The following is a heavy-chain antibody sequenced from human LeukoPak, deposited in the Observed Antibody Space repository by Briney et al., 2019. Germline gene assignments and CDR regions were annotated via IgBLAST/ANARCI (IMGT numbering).Heavy chain of an antibody. CDR2: IYSGGTT. CDR3: ARAPQEWLTAFDI. J-gene: IGHJ3*02. V-gene: IGHV3-66*01. D-gene: IGHD3-3*01. Sequence: PGGSLRLSCAASGFTVSSTYVSWVRQAPGKGLEWVSVIYSGGTTYYADSVKGTFTISRDNSKNTVYLQMNSLRAEDTAVYYCARAPQEWLTAFDIWGQGTMVTVSS. CDR1: GFTVSSTY.